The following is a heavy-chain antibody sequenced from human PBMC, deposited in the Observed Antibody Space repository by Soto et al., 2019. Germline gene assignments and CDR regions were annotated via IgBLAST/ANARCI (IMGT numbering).Heavy chain of an antibody. D-gene: IGHD2-2*01. CDR2: MYHSGST. V-gene: IGHV4-30-2*01. CDR3: ARVPDY. CDR1: GGSISSGGYS. Sequence: QLQLQESGSGLVKPSQTLSLTCAVSGGSISSGGYSSSWIRQPPGKGLEWIGYMYHSGSTYYNPSLKSRVTISIDRSKNQFSLKLRSVTAADTAVYYCARVPDYWGQGILVTVSS. J-gene: IGHJ4*02.